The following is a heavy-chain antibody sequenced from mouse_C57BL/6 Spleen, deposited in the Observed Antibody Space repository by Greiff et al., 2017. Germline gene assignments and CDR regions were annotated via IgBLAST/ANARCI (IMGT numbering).Heavy chain of an antibody. V-gene: IGHV1-53*01. D-gene: IGHD2-5*01. CDR1: GYTFTSYW. CDR3: ASHYYRNLPLDY. Sequence: QVQLQQPGPELVKPGASVKLSCKASGYTFTSYWMHWVKQRPGQGLEWIGNINPSNGGTNYNEKFKSKATLTVDTSSSTAYRQLSSLTSGDSAVYYCASHYYRNLPLDYWGQGTTLTVSS. CDR2: INPSNGGT. J-gene: IGHJ2*01.